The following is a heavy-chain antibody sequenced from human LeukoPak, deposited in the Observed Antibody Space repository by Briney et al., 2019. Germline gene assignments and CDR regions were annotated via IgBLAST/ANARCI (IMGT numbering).Heavy chain of an antibody. CDR3: ARSPKDNWLDH. Sequence: SVKVSSNASAGTFISYAISWVRHAPPQGREWMGGIIPILGTANYAQKFQGRVTITADKSTSTAYMELSSLRSEDTAVYYCARSPKDNWLDHWGQGTLVTVSS. CDR2: IIPILGTA. V-gene: IGHV1-69*10. J-gene: IGHJ5*02. CDR1: AGTFISYA.